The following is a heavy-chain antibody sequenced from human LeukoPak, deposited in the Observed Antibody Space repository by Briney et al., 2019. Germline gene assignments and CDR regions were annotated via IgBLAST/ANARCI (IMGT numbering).Heavy chain of an antibody. D-gene: IGHD5-18*01. CDR3: ARGRIQLWLGYFDY. CDR2: INHSGST. V-gene: IGHV4-39*07. Sequence: SETLSLTCTVSGGSLSSSSTSYWGWIRQPPGKGLEWIGEINHSGSTNYNPSLKSRVTISVDTSKNQFSLKLSSVTAADTAVYYCARGRIQLWLGYFDYWGQGTLVTVSS. J-gene: IGHJ4*02. CDR1: GGSLSSSSTSY.